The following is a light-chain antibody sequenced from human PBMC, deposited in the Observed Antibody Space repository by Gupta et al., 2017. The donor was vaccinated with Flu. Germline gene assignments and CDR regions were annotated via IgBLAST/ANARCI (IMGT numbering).Light chain of an antibody. CDR3: QQFNTFPRS. CDR2: SAS. Sequence: DIQLTQSPSFLSASVGDRVTITCRASQDSSSDLAWYQQKPGTAPKLLIYSASTLQSGVPSRFSGSGSGTEFTLTISSLQPEDFATYFCQQFNTFPRSFGQGTKLEIK. CDR1: QDSSSD. V-gene: IGKV1-9*01. J-gene: IGKJ2*04.